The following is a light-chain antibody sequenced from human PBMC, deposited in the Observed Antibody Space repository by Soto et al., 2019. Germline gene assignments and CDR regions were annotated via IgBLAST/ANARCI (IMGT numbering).Light chain of an antibody. V-gene: IGLV2-11*01. J-gene: IGLJ1*01. Sequence: QSALTQPRSVFGSPGQSVTISCTGTSSDSDVNDYKFFSWYQQHPGKAPKLLIFHISERPSGAPDRFSASKSGDAASLSISGREAEDEADYYCCSYAGTYSYVFGSGSEVTVL. CDR2: HIS. CDR1: SSDSDVNDYKF. CDR3: CSYAGTYSYV.